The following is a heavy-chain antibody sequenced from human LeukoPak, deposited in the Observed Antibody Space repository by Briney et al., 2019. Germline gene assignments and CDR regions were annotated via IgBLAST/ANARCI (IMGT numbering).Heavy chain of an antibody. CDR2: IYYSGST. CDR3: ARGDSSSWSFKI. J-gene: IGHJ4*02. V-gene: IGHV4-30-4*01. Sequence: SETLPLTCTVSGGSISSYYWSWIRQPPGKGLEWIAYIYYSGSTYYNPSLKSRVSISVDTSKNQSSLKLSSVTAADTAVYYCARGDSSSWSFKIWGQGTLVTVSS. CDR1: GGSISSYY. D-gene: IGHD6-13*01.